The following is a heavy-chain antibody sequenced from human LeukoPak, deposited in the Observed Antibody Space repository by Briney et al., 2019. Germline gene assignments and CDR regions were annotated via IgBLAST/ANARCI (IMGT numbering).Heavy chain of an antibody. CDR2: INCNGGTT. D-gene: IGHD2-21*01. V-gene: IGHV3-20*04. CDR3: ARARGVVIAPWFDP. J-gene: IGHJ5*02. Sequence: GGSLRLSCAASGLIFDDYAMSWVRQTPGKGLEWVSNINCNGGTTTYADSVRARFPISRDNAKNYMYLQMNSRRVEDTALYYCARARGVVIAPWFDPWGQGTLVTVSS. CDR1: GLIFDDYA.